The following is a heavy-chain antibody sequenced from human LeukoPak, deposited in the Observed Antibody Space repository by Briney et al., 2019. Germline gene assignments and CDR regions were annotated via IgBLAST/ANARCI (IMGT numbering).Heavy chain of an antibody. J-gene: IGHJ6*02. CDR3: GRGMDV. CDR1: GLTLSSHW. CDR2: IKGDGSEK. Sequence: GGSLRLSCAASGLTLSSHWMSWVRQAPGKGPEGVANIKGDGSEKYYVDSVKGRFTISRDNAKNILYLQMNSLRAEDTAVYYCGRGMDVWGQGTTVTVSS. V-gene: IGHV3-7*02.